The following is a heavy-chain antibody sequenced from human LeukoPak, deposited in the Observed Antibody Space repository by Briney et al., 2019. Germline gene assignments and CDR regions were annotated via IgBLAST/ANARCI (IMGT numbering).Heavy chain of an antibody. D-gene: IGHD2-21*02. Sequence: PGGSLRPSCAASGFTFNTYSMNWVRQAPGKGLEWISYISSSSNTIYYADSVKGRFTISRDNAKGSLYLQMNSLRDEDTAVYYCACSYCGGDCYSPDYWGQGTLVTVSS. CDR2: ISSSSNTI. CDR3: ACSYCGGDCYSPDY. CDR1: GFTFNTYS. J-gene: IGHJ4*02. V-gene: IGHV3-48*02.